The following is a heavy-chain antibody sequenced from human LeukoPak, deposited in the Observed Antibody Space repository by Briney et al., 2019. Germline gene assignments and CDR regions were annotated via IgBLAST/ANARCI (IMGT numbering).Heavy chain of an antibody. J-gene: IGHJ6*02. V-gene: IGHV1-69*04. CDR2: IIPILGIA. CDR1: GGTFSSYA. Sequence: SVKVSCKASGGTFSSYAISWVRQAPGQGLEWMGRIIPILGIANYAQKFQGRVTITADKSTSTAYMELSSLRSEDTAVYYCARDSSGQYYYYGMDVWGQGTTVTVSS. D-gene: IGHD6-19*01. CDR3: ARDSSGQYYYYGMDV.